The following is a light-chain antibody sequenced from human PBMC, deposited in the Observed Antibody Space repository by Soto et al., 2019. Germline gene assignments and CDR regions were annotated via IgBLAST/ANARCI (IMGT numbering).Light chain of an antibody. Sequence: EIVLTQSPGTPSLSPGERATLSCRASQSVSGSYLAWYQQKPGQAPRLLIYDASSRATGIPDRFSGSGSGTDFTLTISRLEPEDFAVYYCQQQYGSSRTFGQGTKVDIK. J-gene: IGKJ1*01. CDR3: QQQYGSSRT. V-gene: IGKV3-20*01. CDR1: QSVSGSY. CDR2: DAS.